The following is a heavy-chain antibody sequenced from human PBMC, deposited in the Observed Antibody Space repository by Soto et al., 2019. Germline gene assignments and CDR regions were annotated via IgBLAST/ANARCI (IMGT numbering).Heavy chain of an antibody. D-gene: IGHD4-4*01. J-gene: IGHJ4*02. Sequence: GGSLRLSCAASGFTFSSYGMYWVRQAPGKGLEWVAVISYDGSNKYYADSVKGRFSISRDNSKNTLYLQMNSLRAEDTAVYYCAKNQGGYSNLRALFDYWGQGTLVTVSS. CDR1: GFTFSSYG. CDR3: AKNQGGYSNLRALFDY. V-gene: IGHV3-30*18. CDR2: ISYDGSNK.